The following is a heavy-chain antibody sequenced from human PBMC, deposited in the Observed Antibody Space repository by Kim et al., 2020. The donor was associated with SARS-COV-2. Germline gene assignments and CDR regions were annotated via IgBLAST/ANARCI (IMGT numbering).Heavy chain of an antibody. V-gene: IGHV4-34*01. J-gene: IGHJ4*02. CDR2: MSHSGST. CDR3: ARGIRAFDSSGFY. D-gene: IGHD3-22*01. CDR1: GGSFSGYY. Sequence: SETLSLTCAVYGGSFSGYYWSWIRQPPGKGLEWIGEMSHSGSTNYNPSLKSRVAISVNTSKNQFSLKLNSVTAADTAVYYCARGIRAFDSSGFYWGQGTLVTVSS.